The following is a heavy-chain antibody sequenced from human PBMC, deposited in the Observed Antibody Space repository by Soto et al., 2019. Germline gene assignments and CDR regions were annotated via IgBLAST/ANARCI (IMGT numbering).Heavy chain of an antibody. CDR1: GFTFSSYA. CDR3: AKVGWSLTSTGYFDY. CDR2: ISGSGGST. V-gene: IGHV3-23*01. D-gene: IGHD2-2*01. Sequence: GGSLRLSCAASGFTFSSYAMSWVRQAPGKGLEWVSAISGSGGSTYYADSVKGRFTISRDNSKNTLYLQMNSLRAEDTAVYYCAKVGWSLTSTGYFDYWGQGTLVTVSS. J-gene: IGHJ4*02.